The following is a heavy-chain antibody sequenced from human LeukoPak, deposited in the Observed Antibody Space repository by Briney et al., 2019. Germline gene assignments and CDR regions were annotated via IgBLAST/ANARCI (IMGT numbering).Heavy chain of an antibody. CDR1: GGAFSSYA. D-gene: IGHD6-19*01. V-gene: IGHV1-69*05. Sequence: AASVKVSCKASGGAFSSYAISWVRQAPGQGLEWMGGIIPIFGTANYAQKFQGRVTITTDESTSTAYMELSSLRSEDTAVYYCARDRRSSGWYWFDPWVQGTLVTVSS. CDR2: IIPIFGTA. J-gene: IGHJ5*02. CDR3: ARDRRSSGWYWFDP.